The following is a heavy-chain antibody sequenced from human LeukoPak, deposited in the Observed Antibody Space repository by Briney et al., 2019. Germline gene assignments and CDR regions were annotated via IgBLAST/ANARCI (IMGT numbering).Heavy chain of an antibody. CDR2: INPSGGST. CDR1: GYTFTSYY. J-gene: IGHJ6*02. V-gene: IGHV1-46*01. CDR3: ARLVGANQYYYGMDV. Sequence: ASVKVSCKASGYTFTSYYMHWVRQAPGQGLEWMGIINPSGGSTSYAQKFQGRVTMTRDTSTSTAYMELRSLRSDDTAVYYCARLVGANQYYYGMDVWGQGTTVTVSS. D-gene: IGHD1-26*01.